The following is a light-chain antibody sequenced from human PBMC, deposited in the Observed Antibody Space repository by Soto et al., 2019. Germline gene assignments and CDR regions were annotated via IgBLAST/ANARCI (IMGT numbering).Light chain of an antibody. Sequence: EIVLTQSPATLSLSPGERATLSCRASQSVSSYLAWYQQQPGQAPMLLIYDASSRATGIPARFSGSGSGTDFTLTISNLEPVDFAVYYCQQRSNWLFGGGTKVEIK. V-gene: IGKV3-11*01. CDR3: QQRSNWL. CDR2: DAS. CDR1: QSVSSY. J-gene: IGKJ4*01.